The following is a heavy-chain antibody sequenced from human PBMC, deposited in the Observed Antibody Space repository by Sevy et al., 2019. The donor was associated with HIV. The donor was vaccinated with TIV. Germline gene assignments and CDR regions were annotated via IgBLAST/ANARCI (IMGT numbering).Heavy chain of an antibody. D-gene: IGHD6-19*01. V-gene: IGHV3-7*01. CDR2: INRDESAT. J-gene: IGHJ4*02. Sequence: GGSLRLSYAASGFSFRSYWMSWVRQAPGKGLEWVANINRDESATNYVGSVKGRFTIFRDNAKNLLYLQMNSLRVDDTAVYYCVTDDRPSGWLFDFWGPGTQVTVSS. CDR1: GFSFRSYW. CDR3: VTDDRPSGWLFDF.